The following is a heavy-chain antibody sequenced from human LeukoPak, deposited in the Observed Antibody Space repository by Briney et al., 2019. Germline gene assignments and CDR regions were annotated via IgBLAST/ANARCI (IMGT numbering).Heavy chain of an antibody. CDR2: ISYDGSNK. CDR3: ARDRGLPDY. CDR1: GFTFSSFG. J-gene: IGHJ4*02. D-gene: IGHD2-15*01. V-gene: IGHV3-30*03. Sequence: GGSLRLSCAASGFTFSSFGMHWVRQAPGKGLEWVALISYDGSNKYYGDSVKGRFTISRDNSKNTLYLQMNSLGAEDTAVYYCARDRGLPDYWGQGTLVTVSS.